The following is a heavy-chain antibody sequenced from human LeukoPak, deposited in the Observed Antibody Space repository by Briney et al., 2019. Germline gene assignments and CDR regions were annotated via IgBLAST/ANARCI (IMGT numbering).Heavy chain of an antibody. V-gene: IGHV3-30-3*01. D-gene: IGHD6-19*01. CDR1: GFTFSSYA. J-gene: IGHJ4*02. Sequence: TGGSLRLSCAASGFTFSSYAMSWVRQAPGKGLEWVAVISYDGSNKYYADSVKGRFTISRDNSKNTLYLQMNSLRAEDTAVYYCARDSSGWYTHFDYWGQGTLVTVSS. CDR2: ISYDGSNK. CDR3: ARDSSGWYTHFDY.